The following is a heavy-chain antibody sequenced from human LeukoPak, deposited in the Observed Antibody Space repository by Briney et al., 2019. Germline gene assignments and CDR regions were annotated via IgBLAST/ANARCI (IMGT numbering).Heavy chain of an antibody. CDR2: ISSNGGST. CDR1: GFTFSSYA. V-gene: IGHV3-64*01. CDR3: ARDAYYDSSGYLDY. D-gene: IGHD3-22*01. J-gene: IGHJ4*02. Sequence: PGRSLRLSCAASGFTFSSYAMHWVRQAPGKGLEYVSAISSNGGSTYYANSVKGRFTISRDNSKNTLYLQMGSLRAEDMAVYYCARDAYYDSSGYLDYWGQGTLVTVSS.